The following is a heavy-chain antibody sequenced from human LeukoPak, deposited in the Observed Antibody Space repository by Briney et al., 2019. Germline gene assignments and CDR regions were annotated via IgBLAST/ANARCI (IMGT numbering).Heavy chain of an antibody. D-gene: IGHD3-9*01. J-gene: IGHJ4*02. V-gene: IGHV1-18*01. Sequence: ASVKVSCKASGYTLTSYGISWVRQAPGQGLEWMGWISAYNDNTNYAQKLQGRVTMTTDTSTSTAYMELRSLRSDDTAVHYCARVHYDILTGYSYFDYWGQGTLVTVSS. CDR1: GYTLTSYG. CDR3: ARVHYDILTGYSYFDY. CDR2: ISAYNDNT.